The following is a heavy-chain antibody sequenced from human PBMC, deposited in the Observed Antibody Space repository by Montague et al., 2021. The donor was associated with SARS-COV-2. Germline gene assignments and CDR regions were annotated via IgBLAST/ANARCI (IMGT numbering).Heavy chain of an antibody. CDR2: IYYSGSA. CDR1: GDSINNSRYY. Sequence: SETLSLTCSVSGDSINNSRYYWGWIRQPPGKGLEWIETIYYSGSAYYNPSPKSRVTISVDTSKDQFSLKLNSVTATDTAVYYCARLESTRGVIIRGAFHIWGQGTKVTVSS. J-gene: IGHJ3*02. V-gene: IGHV4-39*01. CDR3: ARLESTRGVIIRGAFHI. D-gene: IGHD3-10*01.